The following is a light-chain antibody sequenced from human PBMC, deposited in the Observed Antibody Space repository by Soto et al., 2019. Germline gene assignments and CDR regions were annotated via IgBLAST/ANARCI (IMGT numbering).Light chain of an antibody. J-gene: IGLJ1*01. V-gene: IGLV1-40*01. CDR3: QSYDSSLSGYV. CDR2: GNS. Sequence: QSALPQPPSVSGAPGQRVTISCTGSSSKIGAGYDVHWYQQLPGTAPKLLIYGNSNRPSGVPDRFSGSKSGTSASLAITGLQAEDEADYYCQSYDSSLSGYVFGTGTKVTVL. CDR1: SSKIGAGYD.